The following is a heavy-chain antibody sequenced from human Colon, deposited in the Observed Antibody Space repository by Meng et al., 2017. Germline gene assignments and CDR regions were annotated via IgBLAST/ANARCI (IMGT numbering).Heavy chain of an antibody. D-gene: IGHD1-1*01. V-gene: IGHV1-69*01. CDR3: ARERVATTAVDF. J-gene: IGHJ4*02. CDR1: GVTFNNCA. CDR2: IIPIFGKT. Sequence: QVQLVQTGAEGRRPGSSVKLSCKASGVTFNNCAFNWVRQAPGQGLEWMGEIIPIFGKTNYAQKFQGRVTITADGSTNTSFMELSSLISEDSAVYYCARERVATTAVDFWGLGTLVTVSS.